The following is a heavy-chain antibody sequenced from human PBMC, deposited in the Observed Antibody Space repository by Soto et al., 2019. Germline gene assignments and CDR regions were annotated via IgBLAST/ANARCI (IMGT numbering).Heavy chain of an antibody. V-gene: IGHV3-30*18. CDR1: GFSFSIYC. J-gene: IGHJ6*02. CDR3: AKSRIVATINFVYYGMDV. Sequence: SLRLSCAASGFSFSIYCMHWVLQAPGKGLEWVALISHDASIKYYGESVKGRFTISRDSSKNTLSLQMNSLRVEDTAVYYCAKSRIVATINFVYYGMDVWGQGTTVTVSS. D-gene: IGHD5-12*01. CDR2: ISHDASIK.